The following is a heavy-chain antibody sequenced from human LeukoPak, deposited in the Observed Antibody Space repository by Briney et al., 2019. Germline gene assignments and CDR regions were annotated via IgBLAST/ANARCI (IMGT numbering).Heavy chain of an antibody. D-gene: IGHD2-15*01. Sequence: KPSEALSLTCAVSGVSISSSNYYWGWIRQPPGQGLEWIGSIYYSGNTYYNPSLKSRVTISVDTSKNQFSLKLSSVTATDTAVYYCARDLRYCSGGSCQNWFDPWGQGTLVTVSS. V-gene: IGHV4-39*02. CDR3: ARDLRYCSGGSCQNWFDP. J-gene: IGHJ5*02. CDR1: GVSISSSNYY. CDR2: IYYSGNT.